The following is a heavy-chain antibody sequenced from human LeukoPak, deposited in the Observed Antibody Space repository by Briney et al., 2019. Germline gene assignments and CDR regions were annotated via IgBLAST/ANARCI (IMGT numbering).Heavy chain of an antibody. CDR1: GFTFSNAW. J-gene: IGHJ4*02. D-gene: IGHD3-10*01. CDR2: ISYDGSNK. CDR3: ARVWFGELTYYFDY. V-gene: IGHV3-30*03. Sequence: GGSLRLSCAASGFTFSNAWMSWVRQAPGKGLEWVAVISYDGSNKYYADSVKGRFTISRDNSKNTLYLQMNSLRAEDTAVYYCARVWFGELTYYFDYWGQGTLVTVSS.